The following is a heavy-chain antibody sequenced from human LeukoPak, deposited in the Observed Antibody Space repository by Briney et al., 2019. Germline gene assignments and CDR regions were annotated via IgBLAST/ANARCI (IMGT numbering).Heavy chain of an antibody. CDR3: ARSFSITIFGVACPDY. V-gene: IGHV3-21*01. D-gene: IGHD3-3*01. J-gene: IGHJ4*02. CDR2: ISSSSSYI. CDR1: GFTFSSYS. Sequence: GGSLRLSCAASGFTFSSYSMNWVRQAPGKGLEWVSSISSSSSYIYYADSVKGRFTISRDNAKNSLYLQMNSLRAEDTAVYYCARSFSITIFGVACPDYWGQGTLVTVSS.